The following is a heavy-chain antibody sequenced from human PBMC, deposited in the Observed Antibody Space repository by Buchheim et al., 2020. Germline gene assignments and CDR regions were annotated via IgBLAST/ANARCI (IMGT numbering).Heavy chain of an antibody. CDR1: GFPFTNAW. CDR3: TTGLTVTAKYRALDY. D-gene: IGHD2-21*02. CDR2: IKSKTDGGTT. V-gene: IGHV3-15*07. Sequence: EVQLVESGGGLVKPGGSLRLSCAASGFPFTNAWMNWVRQAPGKGLEWVGRIKSKTDGGTTDYAVPVRGRFTISRDDSNDTLYLQMNSVNTEDTAVYYCTTGLTVTAKYRALDYWGQGTL. J-gene: IGHJ4*02.